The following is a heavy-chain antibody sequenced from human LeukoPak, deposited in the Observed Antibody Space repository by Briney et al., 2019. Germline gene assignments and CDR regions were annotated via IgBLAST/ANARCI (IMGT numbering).Heavy chain of an antibody. CDR1: GFTFSSYA. J-gene: IGHJ6*02. D-gene: IGHD2-15*01. CDR3: AKEQRYCSGGSCFYYGMDV. Sequence: GGSLRLSCAASGFTFSSYAMSWVRQAPGKGLEWVLVISDSGGNTYYADSVKGRFTISRDNSKNSLYLQMNSLRTEDTALYYCAKEQRYCSGGSCFYYGMDVWGQGTTVTVSS. CDR2: ISDSGGNT. V-gene: IGHV3-43*02.